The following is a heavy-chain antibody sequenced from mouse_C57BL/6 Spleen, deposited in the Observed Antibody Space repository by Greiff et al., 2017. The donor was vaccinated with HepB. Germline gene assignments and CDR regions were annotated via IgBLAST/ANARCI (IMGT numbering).Heavy chain of an antibody. V-gene: IGHV1-50*01. CDR3: ARYAGSSYWYFDV. CDR2: IDPSDSYT. Sequence: VQLQQPGAELVKPGASVKLSCKASGYTFTSYWMQWVKQRPGQGLEWIGEIDPSDSYTNYNQKFKGKATLTVDTSSSTAYMQLSSLTSEDSAVYYCARYAGSSYWYFDVWGTGTTVTVSS. D-gene: IGHD1-1*01. CDR1: GYTFTSYW. J-gene: IGHJ1*03.